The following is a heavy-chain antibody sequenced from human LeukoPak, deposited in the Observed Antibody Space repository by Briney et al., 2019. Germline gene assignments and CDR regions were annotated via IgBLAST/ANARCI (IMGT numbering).Heavy chain of an antibody. CDR1: GYSFTTYW. D-gene: IGHD3-3*01. CDR3: ARHDDGAVDY. V-gene: IGHV5-51*01. CDR2: IYPSDSDT. J-gene: IGHJ4*02. Sequence: GESLKISCKGSGYSFTTYWIGWVRQMPGKGLVWMGIIYPSDSDTRYSPSFQGQVTFSADKSITTAYLQWSSLKASDTAMYYCARHDDGAVDYWGQGTLVTVSS.